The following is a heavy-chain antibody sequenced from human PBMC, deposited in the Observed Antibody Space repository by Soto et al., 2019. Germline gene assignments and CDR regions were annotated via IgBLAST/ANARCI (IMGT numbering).Heavy chain of an antibody. V-gene: IGHV3-9*01. Sequence: GGSLRLSCAASGFTFDDYAMHWVRQAPGKGLEWVSGISWNSGSIGYADSVKGRFTITRDNAKNSLYLQMNSLRAEDTALYYCAKVTAYSGSYYFDYWGQGTLVTVSS. CDR3: AKVTAYSGSYYFDY. CDR1: GFTFDDYA. CDR2: ISWNSGSI. J-gene: IGHJ4*02. D-gene: IGHD1-26*01.